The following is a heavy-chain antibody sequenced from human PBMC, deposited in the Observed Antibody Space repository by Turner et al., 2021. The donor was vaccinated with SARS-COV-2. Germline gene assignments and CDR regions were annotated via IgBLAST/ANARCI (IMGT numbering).Heavy chain of an antibody. J-gene: IGHJ3*02. V-gene: IGHV3-23*01. D-gene: IGHD3-10*01. Sequence: EVQLLESGGGLVQPGGSLRLSCAASGFTFSSDAMSWVRQAPGKGLEWVSGIRGSGGSTYYADSVKGRFTISRDNSKNTLYLQMNSLRAEDTAVYYCAIFGEDGVDIWGQGTMVTVSS. CDR3: AIFGEDGVDI. CDR1: GFTFSSDA. CDR2: IRGSGGST.